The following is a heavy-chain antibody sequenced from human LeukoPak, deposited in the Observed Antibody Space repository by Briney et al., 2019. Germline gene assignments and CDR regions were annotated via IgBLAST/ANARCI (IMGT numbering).Heavy chain of an antibody. J-gene: IGHJ4*02. CDR2: INPNSGGT. CDR1: GYTFTGYY. Sequence: ASVKVFCKASGYTFTGYYMHWVRQAPGQGLEWMGWINPNSGGTNYAQKFQGRVTMTRDTSISTAYMELSRLRSDDTAVYYCAREHIVVVPAYDYWGQGTLVTVSS. CDR3: AREHIVVVPAYDY. V-gene: IGHV1-2*02. D-gene: IGHD2-2*01.